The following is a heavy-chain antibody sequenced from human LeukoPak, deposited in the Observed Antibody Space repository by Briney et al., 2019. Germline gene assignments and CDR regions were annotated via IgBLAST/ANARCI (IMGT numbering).Heavy chain of an antibody. CDR3: ARTVVTPEFNWFDP. Sequence: SVNVSRMASLGIFSSYAISGVRPAAGKGLDWMGGIISIFGTENYAQKFQGRVTITTDESTSTAYMELSSLRSDDTAVYYCARTVVTPEFNWFDPWGQGTLVTVSS. V-gene: IGHV1-69*05. D-gene: IGHD4-23*01. J-gene: IGHJ5*02. CDR1: LGIFSSYA. CDR2: IISIFGTE.